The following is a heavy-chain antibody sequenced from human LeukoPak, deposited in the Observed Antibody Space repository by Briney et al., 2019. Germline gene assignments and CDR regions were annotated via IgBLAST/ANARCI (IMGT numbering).Heavy chain of an antibody. CDR1: GGSISSYY. J-gene: IGHJ6*02. Sequence: SETLSLTCTVSGGSISSYYWSWIRQPPGKGLEWLGYIYYSGSTNYNPSLKSRVTISVDTSKNQFSLKLSSVTAADTAVYYCARWGGYYYYGMDVWGQGTTVTVSS. CDR3: ARWGGYYYYGMDV. D-gene: IGHD3-3*01. V-gene: IGHV4-59*01. CDR2: IYYSGST.